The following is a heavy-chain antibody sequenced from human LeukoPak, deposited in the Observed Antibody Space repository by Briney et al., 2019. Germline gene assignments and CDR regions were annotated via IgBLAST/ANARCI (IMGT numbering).Heavy chain of an antibody. CDR3: ARDDGGLAALSGSSSSVSGGFDY. Sequence: ASVKVSCKASGGTFSSYAISWVRQAPGQGLEWMGGIIPIFGTANYAQKFQGRVTITADESTSTAYMELSSLRSGDTAVYYCARDDGGLAALSGSSSSVSGGFDYWGQGTLVTVSS. CDR1: GGTFSSYA. J-gene: IGHJ4*02. D-gene: IGHD6-6*01. CDR2: IIPIFGTA. V-gene: IGHV1-69*13.